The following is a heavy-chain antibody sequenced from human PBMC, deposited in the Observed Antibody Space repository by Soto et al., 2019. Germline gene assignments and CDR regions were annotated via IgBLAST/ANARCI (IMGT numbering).Heavy chain of an antibody. CDR2: IYHSGST. CDR3: ARVGYSSGWYFDY. J-gene: IGHJ4*02. V-gene: IGHV4-4*02. D-gene: IGHD6-19*01. CDR1: GGSIISSNC. Sequence: SETLSLTCAVSGGSIISSNCLIVFRHPAGKVLEWIGEIYHSGSTNYNPSLKSRVTISVDKSKNQFSLKLSSVTAADTAVYYCARVGYSSGWYFDYWGQGTLVTVSS.